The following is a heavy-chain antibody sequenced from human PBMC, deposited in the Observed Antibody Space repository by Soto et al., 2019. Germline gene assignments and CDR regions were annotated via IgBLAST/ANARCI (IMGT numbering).Heavy chain of an antibody. V-gene: IGHV1-8*01. D-gene: IGHD3-9*01. CDR1: GYTFTSYD. CDR2: MNPNSGNR. Sequence: QVQLVQSGAEVKKPGASVKVSCKASGYTFTSYDINWVRQATGQGLEWMGWMNPNSGNRGYAQKFQGRVTMTRDTTMTTAYMELSSLRSEDTAVYYCARAPAYYDTLTGYYTYYFDNWGQGTLVTVSS. J-gene: IGHJ4*02. CDR3: ARAPAYYDTLTGYYTYYFDN.